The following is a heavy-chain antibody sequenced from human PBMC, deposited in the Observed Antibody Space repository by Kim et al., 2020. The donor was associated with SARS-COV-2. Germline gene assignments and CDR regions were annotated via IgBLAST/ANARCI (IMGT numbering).Heavy chain of an antibody. V-gene: IGHV3-23*01. J-gene: IGHJ4*02. Sequence: YAESVRGRFTISRDNSKNTLYLQRNSLRAEDTALYYCAKDLNFGSGSYNYWGQGTLVTVSS. D-gene: IGHD3-10*01. CDR3: AKDLNFGSGSYNY.